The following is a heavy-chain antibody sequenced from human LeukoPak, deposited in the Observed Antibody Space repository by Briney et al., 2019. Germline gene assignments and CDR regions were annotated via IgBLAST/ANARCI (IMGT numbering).Heavy chain of an antibody. Sequence: GGSLRLSCAASGLTFSSHTMNWVRQAPGKGLEWVSYISSSGSSIYYADSVKGRFTISRDNAKNSLYLQMNSLRAEDTAVYYCARVRSRYYPFDYWGQGTLVTVSS. J-gene: IGHJ4*02. D-gene: IGHD1-26*01. CDR2: ISSSGSSI. CDR1: GLTFSSHT. CDR3: ARVRSRYYPFDY. V-gene: IGHV3-48*04.